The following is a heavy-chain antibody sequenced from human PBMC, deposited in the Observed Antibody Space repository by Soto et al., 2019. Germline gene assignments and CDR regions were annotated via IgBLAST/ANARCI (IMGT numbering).Heavy chain of an antibody. CDR2: IRSKANSYAT. J-gene: IGHJ4*02. CDR3: TRLLVGHPVYSSSSSGFDY. Sequence: GGSLRLSCAASGFTFSGSAMHWVRQASGKGLEWVGRIRSKANSYATAYAASVKGRFTISRDDSKNTAYLQMNSLKTEDTAVYYCTRLLVGHPVYSSSSSGFDYWGQGTLVTVSS. V-gene: IGHV3-73*01. D-gene: IGHD6-6*01. CDR1: GFTFSGSA.